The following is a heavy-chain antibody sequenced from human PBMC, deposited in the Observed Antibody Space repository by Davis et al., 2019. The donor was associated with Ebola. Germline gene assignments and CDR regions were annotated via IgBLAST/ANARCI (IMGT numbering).Heavy chain of an antibody. CDR2: IWYDGSNK. CDR1: GFTFSSYG. D-gene: IGHD3-3*01. CDR3: ARDHRFLEWLLIGGFDY. Sequence: GESLKISCAASGFTFSSYGMHWVRQAPGKGLEWVAVIWYDGSNKYYADSVKGRFTISRDNSKNTLYLQMNSLRAEDTAVYYCARDHRFLEWLLIGGFDYWGQGTLVTVSS. J-gene: IGHJ4*02. V-gene: IGHV3-33*01.